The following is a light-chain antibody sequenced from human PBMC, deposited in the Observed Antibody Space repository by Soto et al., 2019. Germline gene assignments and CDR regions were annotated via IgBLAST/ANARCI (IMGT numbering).Light chain of an antibody. V-gene: IGLV2-14*01. J-gene: IGLJ3*02. CDR3: SSYVTSGTLV. Sequence: QSVLTQAASVSGSPGQSITSSCTGTSSDIGGSDYVSWYQKHPGKAPKVIIYEVSDRPSGVSDRFSGSKSGNTASLTISGLQAEDEADYYCSSYVTSGTLVFGGGTKVTVL. CDR2: EVS. CDR1: SSDIGGSDY.